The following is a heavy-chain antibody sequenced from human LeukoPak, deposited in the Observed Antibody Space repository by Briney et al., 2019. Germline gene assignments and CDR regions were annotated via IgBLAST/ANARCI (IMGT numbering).Heavy chain of an antibody. V-gene: IGHV3-30*18. CDR2: ISYDGSNK. Sequence: GGSLRLSCAASGFTFSSYGMHWVRQAPGKGLEWVAVISYDGSNKYYADSVKGRFTISRDNSKNTLYLQMNSLRAEDTAVYYCAKGQAVAGTSDAFDIWGQGTMVTVSS. J-gene: IGHJ3*02. D-gene: IGHD6-19*01. CDR1: GFTFSSYG. CDR3: AKGQAVAGTSDAFDI.